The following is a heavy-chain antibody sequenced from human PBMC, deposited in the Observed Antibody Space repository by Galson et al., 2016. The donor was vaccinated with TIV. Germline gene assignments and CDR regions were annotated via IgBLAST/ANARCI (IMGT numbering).Heavy chain of an antibody. Sequence: SLRLSCAASGFTFSSWHMDWVRQAPGEGLEWISFITYTSAIIYYADSVKGRFTVSRDNAKNSLYLQMNSLRAEDTAVYYCARPGNYDGDRRGAFDLWGQGTMVTVSP. D-gene: IGHD4-23*01. CDR2: ITYTSAII. CDR3: ARPGNYDGDRRGAFDL. J-gene: IGHJ3*01. V-gene: IGHV3-48*04. CDR1: GFTFSSWH.